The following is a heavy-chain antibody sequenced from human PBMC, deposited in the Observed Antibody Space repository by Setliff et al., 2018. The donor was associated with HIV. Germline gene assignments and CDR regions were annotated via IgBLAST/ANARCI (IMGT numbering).Heavy chain of an antibody. D-gene: IGHD3-10*01. CDR1: GGSFGVYR. CDR2: IDSSGTT. Sequence: RLSEPLSLTCTISGGSFGVYRWSWIRQSAGRGLEWIGRIDSSGTTDYKPSLKGRVAISVDTSRNQFSLRVTSVTAADTAVYFCARDRHSSGLGSYGPWGPGILVTVSS. J-gene: IGHJ5*02. CDR3: ARDRHSSGLGSYGP. V-gene: IGHV4-4*07.